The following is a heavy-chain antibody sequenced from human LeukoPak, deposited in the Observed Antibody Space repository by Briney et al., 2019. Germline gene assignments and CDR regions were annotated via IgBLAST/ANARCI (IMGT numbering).Heavy chain of an antibody. V-gene: IGHV3-66*01. CDR3: ARDLLGSSWYDY. D-gene: IGHD6-13*01. CDR1: GFTVSSNY. Sequence: GGSLRLSCAASGFTVSSNYMSWVRQAPGKGLEWVSVIYSGGSTYYADSVKGRFTISRDNSKNTLYLQMNSLRAEDTAVYYCARDLLGSSWYDYWGQGTLVTVSS. CDR2: IYSGGST. J-gene: IGHJ4*02.